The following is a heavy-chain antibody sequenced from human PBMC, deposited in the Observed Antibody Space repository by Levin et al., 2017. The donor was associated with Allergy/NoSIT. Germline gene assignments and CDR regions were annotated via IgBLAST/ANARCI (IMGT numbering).Heavy chain of an antibody. Sequence: ASVKVSCKVSGYTLTELSMHWVRQAPGKGLEWMGGFDPEDGETIYAQKFQGRVTMTEDTSTDTAYMELSSLRSEDTAVYYCATNAALRYCSSTSCYTLIYWGQGTLVTVSS. D-gene: IGHD2-2*02. V-gene: IGHV1-24*01. CDR2: FDPEDGET. J-gene: IGHJ4*02. CDR3: ATNAALRYCSSTSCYTLIY. CDR1: GYTLTELS.